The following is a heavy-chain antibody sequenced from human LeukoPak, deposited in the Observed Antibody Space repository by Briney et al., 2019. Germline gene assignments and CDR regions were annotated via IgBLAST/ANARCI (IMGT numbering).Heavy chain of an antibody. CDR1: GFTFSSYA. Sequence: GGSLRLSCAASGFTFSSYAMSWVRQAPGKGLEWVSATRGSGEGTFYADSVKGRFTISRDNSKNTLYLQMNSLRAEDTAIYYCAKLRDFFDSSGQFDYWGQGTLVTVSS. CDR2: TRGSGEGT. J-gene: IGHJ4*02. CDR3: AKLRDFFDSSGQFDY. V-gene: IGHV3-23*01. D-gene: IGHD3-22*01.